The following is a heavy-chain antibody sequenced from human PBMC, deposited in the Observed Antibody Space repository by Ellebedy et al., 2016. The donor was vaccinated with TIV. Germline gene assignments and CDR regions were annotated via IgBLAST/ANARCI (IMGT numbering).Heavy chain of an antibody. V-gene: IGHV1-18*01. Sequence: ASVKVSCXASGYTFTNYGISWVRQAPGQGLELMGWISGYNGNTNYAQKLQGRVTMTIDTSTSTAYMELRSLRSDDTAVYYCARFPGPLRRNYYYYMDVWGKGTTVTVSS. CDR2: ISGYNGNT. D-gene: IGHD4-17*01. CDR1: GYTFTNYG. J-gene: IGHJ6*03. CDR3: ARFPGPLRRNYYYYMDV.